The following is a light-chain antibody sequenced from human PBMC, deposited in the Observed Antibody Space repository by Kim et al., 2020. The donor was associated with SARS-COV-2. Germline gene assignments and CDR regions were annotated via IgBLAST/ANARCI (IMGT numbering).Light chain of an antibody. J-gene: IGLJ3*02. CDR3: GTWDSSLSPWV. CDR1: SSNIGNNY. Sequence: QSVFTQPPSVSAAPGPKVTISCSGSSSNIGNNYVSWYQQLPGTAPTLLIYDNNKRPSGIPDRFSGSKSGTSATLGITGLQTGDEADYYCGTWDSSLSPWVFGGGTELTVL. CDR2: DNN. V-gene: IGLV1-51*01.